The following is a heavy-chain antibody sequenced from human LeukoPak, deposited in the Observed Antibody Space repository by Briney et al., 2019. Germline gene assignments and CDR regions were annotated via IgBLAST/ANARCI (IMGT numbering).Heavy chain of an antibody. CDR3: AKLYKEFDY. CDR2: IRYDGSNK. Sequence: GGSLRLSCAASGFSFRDFWMTWVRQAPGKGLEWVAFIRYDGSNKYYADSVKGRFTISRDNSKNTLYLQMNSLRAEDTAVYYCAKLYKEFDYWGQGTLVTVSS. V-gene: IGHV3-30*02. J-gene: IGHJ4*02. CDR1: GFSFRDFW. D-gene: IGHD2-2*02.